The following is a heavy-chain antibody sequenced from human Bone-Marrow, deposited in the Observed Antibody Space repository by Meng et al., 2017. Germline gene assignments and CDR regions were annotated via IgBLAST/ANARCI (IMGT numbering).Heavy chain of an antibody. D-gene: IGHD3-10*01. J-gene: IGHJ2*01. Sequence: QGQLVQSGVEVKKPGSSVNVSCKASGGTFSSYAISWVRQAPGQGLEWMGGIIPIFGTANYAQKFQGRVTITADESTSTAYMELSSLRSEDTAVYYCARGVKGFGELLGWYFDLWGRGTLVTVSS. V-gene: IGHV1-69*01. CDR2: IIPIFGTA. CDR3: ARGVKGFGELLGWYFDL. CDR1: GGTFSSYA.